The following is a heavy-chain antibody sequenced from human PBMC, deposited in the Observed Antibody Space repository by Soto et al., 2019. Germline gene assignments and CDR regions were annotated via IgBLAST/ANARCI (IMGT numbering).Heavy chain of an antibody. CDR3: ARGSYNYYDSRGAFDI. J-gene: IGHJ3*02. CDR1: GGSISSYY. Sequence: SETLSLTRTVSGGSISSYYWSWIRQPPGKGLEWIGYIYYSGSTNYNPSLKSRVTISVDTSKNQFSLKLSSVTAADTAVYYCARGSYNYYDSRGAFDIWGQGTMVTVS. V-gene: IGHV4-59*01. D-gene: IGHD3-22*01. CDR2: IYYSGST.